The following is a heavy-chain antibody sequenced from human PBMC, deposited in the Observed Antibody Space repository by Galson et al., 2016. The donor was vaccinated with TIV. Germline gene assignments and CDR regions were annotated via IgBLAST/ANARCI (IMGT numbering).Heavy chain of an antibody. CDR1: GDSISSGDYY. Sequence: LSFTCTVYGDSISSGDYYWSWIRQPPGKGLEWIGYVFYSGRTYYNPSRKSRVSISIDRSKNQFSLRLSSVTAADTAVYYCARVFLPYYYAMDVWGQGTAVTVSS. D-gene: IGHD3-3*01. CDR2: VFYSGRT. V-gene: IGHV4-30-4*01. CDR3: ARVFLPYYYAMDV. J-gene: IGHJ6*02.